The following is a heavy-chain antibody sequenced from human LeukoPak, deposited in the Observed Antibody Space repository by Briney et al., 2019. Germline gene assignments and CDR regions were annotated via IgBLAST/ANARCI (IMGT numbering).Heavy chain of an antibody. V-gene: IGHV3-21*01. Sequence: PGGSLRLSCAASGFTVTSNYMNWVRQAPGKGLEWVSSISSSSSYIYYADSVKGRFTISRDNAKNSLYLQMNSLRAEDTAVYYCARDGSYYGSGSYYNGLDYWGQGTLVTVSS. CDR2: ISSSSSYI. CDR3: ARDGSYYGSGSYYNGLDY. D-gene: IGHD3-10*01. J-gene: IGHJ4*02. CDR1: GFTVTSNY.